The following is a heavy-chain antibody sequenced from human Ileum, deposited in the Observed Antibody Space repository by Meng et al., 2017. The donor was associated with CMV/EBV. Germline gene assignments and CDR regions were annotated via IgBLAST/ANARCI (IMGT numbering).Heavy chain of an antibody. V-gene: IGHV4-30-4*08. CDR2: INYRGTT. Sequence: VRLPGSGPGLVKPSQTLSLTGTVSGGSISSGDYYWSWIREPPGKGLEWIGYINYRGTTYYNPSLKSRLTISVDTSNNQFSLILSSVTAADTALYYCARAISGHYYVPWGQGTLVTVSS. CDR3: ARAISGHYYVP. D-gene: IGHD3-22*01. J-gene: IGHJ1*01. CDR1: GGSISSGDYY.